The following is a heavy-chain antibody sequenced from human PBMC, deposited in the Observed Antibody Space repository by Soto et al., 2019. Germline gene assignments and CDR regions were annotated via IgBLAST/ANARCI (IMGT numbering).Heavy chain of an antibody. V-gene: IGHV1-69*01. D-gene: IGHD2-2*01. CDR1: GGTFSSYA. Sequence: QVQLVQSGAEVKKPGSSVKVSCKASGGTFSSYAISWVRQAPGQGLEWMGGIIPIFGTANYAQKFQDRVKITADEYTSTAYMELSSLRSEDTAVYYCARPLGYCSSTSCQYDYWGQGTLVTVSS. CDR3: ARPLGYCSSTSCQYDY. J-gene: IGHJ4*02. CDR2: IIPIFGTA.